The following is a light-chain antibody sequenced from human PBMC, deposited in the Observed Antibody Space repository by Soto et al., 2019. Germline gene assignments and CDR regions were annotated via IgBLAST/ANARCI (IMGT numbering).Light chain of an antibody. V-gene: IGLV2-18*02. CDR1: SSDVGRCDR. Sequence: QSVLTQPPSVSGSPGQSVTISCTGTSSDVGRCDRVSWYQQSPGTAPKLIIYEVTNRPSGVPDRFSGSKSGNTASLTISGLQAEDEADFYCSSYTSSSRYIFGTGTKLTVL. CDR3: SSYTSSSRYI. J-gene: IGLJ1*01. CDR2: EVT.